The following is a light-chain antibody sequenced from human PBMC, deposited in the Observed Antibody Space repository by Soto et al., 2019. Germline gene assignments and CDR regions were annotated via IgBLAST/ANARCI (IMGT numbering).Light chain of an antibody. CDR3: QKYNSAPRT. CDR2: AAS. CDR1: QGISNY. Sequence: DIQMTQSPSSLSASVGDRVTITCRASQGISNYLAWSQQKPGKVPKLLIYAASTLQSGVPSRFSGSGSGTNFTLNISSLQPADVATYYCQKYNSAPRTFGQGTKVEIK. V-gene: IGKV1-27*01. J-gene: IGKJ1*01.